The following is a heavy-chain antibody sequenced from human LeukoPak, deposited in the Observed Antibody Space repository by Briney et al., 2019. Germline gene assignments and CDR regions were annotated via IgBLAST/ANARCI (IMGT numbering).Heavy chain of an antibody. J-gene: IGHJ4*02. CDR1: GFTFSSYS. Sequence: GGSLRLSCAASGFTFSSYSMNWVRQAPGKGLEWVSSISSSSSYIYYADSVKGRFTISRGNAKNSLYLQMNSLRAEDTAVYYCARDPDGSSGPRLTKPDDYWGQGTLVTVSS. D-gene: IGHD6-19*01. V-gene: IGHV3-21*01. CDR3: ARDPDGSSGPRLTKPDDY. CDR2: ISSSSSYI.